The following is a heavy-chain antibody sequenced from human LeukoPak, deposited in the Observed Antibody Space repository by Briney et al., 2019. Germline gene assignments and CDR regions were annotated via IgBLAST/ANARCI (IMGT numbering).Heavy chain of an antibody. CDR2: INHSGST. D-gene: IGHD3-9*01. Sequence: SETLSLTCTVYGGSFSGYYWTWIRQPPGKGLEWIGEINHSGSTNYNPSLKSRVTISVDTSKNQFSLKLSSVTAADTAVYYCARARPHYDILTGHAGGTDYWGQGTLVTVSS. CDR3: ARARPHYDILTGHAGGTDY. CDR1: GGSFSGYY. J-gene: IGHJ4*02. V-gene: IGHV4-34*01.